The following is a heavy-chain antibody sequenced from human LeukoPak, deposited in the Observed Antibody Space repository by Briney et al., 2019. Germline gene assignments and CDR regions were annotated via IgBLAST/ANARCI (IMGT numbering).Heavy chain of an antibody. CDR1: GGSISSSSYY. Sequence: PSETLSLTCTVSGGSISSSSYYWGWIRQPPGKGLEWIGSIYYSGSTYYNPSLKSRVTISVDTSKNQFSLKLSSVTAADTAVYYCARDATWIQLWPKLNWFDPWGQGTLVTVSS. CDR3: ARDATWIQLWPKLNWFDP. D-gene: IGHD5-18*01. V-gene: IGHV4-39*07. J-gene: IGHJ5*02. CDR2: IYYSGST.